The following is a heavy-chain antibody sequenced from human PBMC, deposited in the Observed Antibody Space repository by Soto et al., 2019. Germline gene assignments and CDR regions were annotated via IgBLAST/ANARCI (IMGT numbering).Heavy chain of an antibody. Sequence: QITLKESGPPLVKPTQTLTLTCTFSGFSLSTSGVGVGWIRQPPGKALEWLALIYWDDDKRYSPSLKSRLTIPKDTSKNQVALTMTNMDPVDTATYYCAHSDDFWRGWYFDYWGQGTLVTVSS. D-gene: IGHD3-3*01. V-gene: IGHV2-5*02. CDR2: IYWDDDK. CDR1: GFSLSTSGVG. CDR3: AHSDDFWRGWYFDY. J-gene: IGHJ4*02.